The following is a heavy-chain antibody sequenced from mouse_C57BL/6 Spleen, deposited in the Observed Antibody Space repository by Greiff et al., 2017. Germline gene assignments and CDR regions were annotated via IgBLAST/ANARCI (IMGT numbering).Heavy chain of an antibody. Sequence: VHLVESGPGLVAPSQSLSITCTVSGFSLTRYGVSWVRQPPGKGLEWLGVIWGDGSTNYHSALLSRLSISKDNSKSQVFLKLNSLQTDDTATYYCAKQDGSSSYYSMDYWGQGTSGTVAS. J-gene: IGHJ4*01. CDR2: IWGDGST. D-gene: IGHD1-1*01. V-gene: IGHV2-3*01. CDR1: GFSLTRYG. CDR3: AKQDGSSSYYSMDY.